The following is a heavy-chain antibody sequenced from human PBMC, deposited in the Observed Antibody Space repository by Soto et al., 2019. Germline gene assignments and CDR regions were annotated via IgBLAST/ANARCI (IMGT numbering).Heavy chain of an antibody. D-gene: IGHD3-3*01. CDR1: GYTFTSYG. Sequence: QVQLVQSGAEVKKPGASVKVSCKASGYTFTSYGISWVRQAPGQGLEWMGWISAYNGNTNYAQKLQGRVTMTTDTPTSTAYMELRSLRSDDTAVYYCARDRHDFWSGPPSMDVWGQGTTVTVSS. J-gene: IGHJ6*02. V-gene: IGHV1-18*01. CDR3: ARDRHDFWSGPPSMDV. CDR2: ISAYNGNT.